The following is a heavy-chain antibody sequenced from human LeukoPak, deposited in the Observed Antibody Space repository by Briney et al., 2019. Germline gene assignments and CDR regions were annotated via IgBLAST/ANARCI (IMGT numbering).Heavy chain of an antibody. V-gene: IGHV3-33*08. CDR1: GFTFNNYG. J-gene: IGHJ4*02. Sequence: GGSLRLSCAASGFTFNNYGMHWVRQAPGKRLEWVALIWYDGSNENYADSVKGRFTISRDNSKNTLYLQMNSLRAEDTAVYYCARDGGSYKKDYWGQGTLVTVSS. CDR2: IWYDGSNE. CDR3: ARDGGSYKKDY. D-gene: IGHD1-26*01.